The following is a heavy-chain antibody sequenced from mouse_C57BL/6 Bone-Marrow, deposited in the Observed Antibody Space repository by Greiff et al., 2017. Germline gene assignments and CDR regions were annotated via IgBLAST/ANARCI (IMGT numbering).Heavy chain of an antibody. D-gene: IGHD2-2*01. CDR3: TLLLWLFAY. CDR2: IDPEDGDT. CDR1: GFNIKDYY. V-gene: IGHV14-1*01. J-gene: IGHJ3*01. Sequence: VQLKESGAELVRPGASVKLSCTASGFNIKDYYMHWVKQRPEQGLEWIGRIDPEDGDTQYAPKFQGKATMTADPSSNTAYLQLSCLTSEDTAVYYCTLLLWLFAYWGQGTLVTVSA.